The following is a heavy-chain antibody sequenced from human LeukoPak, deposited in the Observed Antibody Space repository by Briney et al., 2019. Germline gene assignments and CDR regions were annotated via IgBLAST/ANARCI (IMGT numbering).Heavy chain of an antibody. V-gene: IGHV4-61*02. CDR3: AKWERLNRVFF. D-gene: IGHD1-26*01. CDR2: IYTGGNT. Sequence: SQTLSLTCTVSGDSIRSGSFYWSWIRQPAGKGLEWIGRIYTGGNTNYNPSLQSRVAISIDTSKNQFSLKLNSVTAADTAMYYCAKWERLNRVFFWGQGTLVAVSS. J-gene: IGHJ4*02. CDR1: GDSIRSGSFY.